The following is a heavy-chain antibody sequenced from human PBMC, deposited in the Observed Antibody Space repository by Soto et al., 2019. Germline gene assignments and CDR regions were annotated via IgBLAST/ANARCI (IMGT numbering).Heavy chain of an antibody. V-gene: IGHV4-31*03. CDR3: ARDRGYCSGGSCYNYGMDV. J-gene: IGHJ6*02. D-gene: IGHD2-15*01. CDR1: GGSISSGGYY. Sequence: QVQLQESGPGLVKPSQTLSLTCTVSGGSISSGGYYWSWIRQHPGKGLEWIGYIYYSGSTYYNPSLQSRVTISVDTSKNQFCLKLSSVTAADTAVYYCARDRGYCSGGSCYNYGMDVWGQGTTVTVSS. CDR2: IYYSGST.